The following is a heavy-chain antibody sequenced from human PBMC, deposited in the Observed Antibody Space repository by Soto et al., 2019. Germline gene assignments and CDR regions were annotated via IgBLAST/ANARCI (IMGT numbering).Heavy chain of an antibody. CDR1: GFAFSSYA. Sequence: GGSLRLSCAASGFAFSSYAMSWFRQAPGKGLEWVSAISGSGGSTYYADSVKGRFTISRDNSKNTLYLQMNSLRAEDTAVYYCAKGSPMIVEVDIWGQGTMVTVSS. CDR2: ISGSGGST. CDR3: AKGSPMIVEVDI. D-gene: IGHD3-22*01. J-gene: IGHJ3*02. V-gene: IGHV3-23*01.